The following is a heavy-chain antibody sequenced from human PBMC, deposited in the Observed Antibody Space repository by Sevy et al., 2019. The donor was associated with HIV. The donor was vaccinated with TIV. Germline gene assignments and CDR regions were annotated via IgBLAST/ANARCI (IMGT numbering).Heavy chain of an antibody. J-gene: IGHJ4*02. V-gene: IGHV3-30*18. CDR3: AKGSSIGYSGYDSGGGIDY. CDR1: GFTFSSYG. CDR2: ISYDGSNK. D-gene: IGHD5-12*01. Sequence: GGSLRLSCAASGFTFSSYGMHWVRQAPGKGLEWVAVISYDGSNKYYADSVKGRFTISRDNSKNTLYLQMNSLRAEDTAGYDCAKGSSIGYSGYDSGGGIDYWGQGTLVTVSS.